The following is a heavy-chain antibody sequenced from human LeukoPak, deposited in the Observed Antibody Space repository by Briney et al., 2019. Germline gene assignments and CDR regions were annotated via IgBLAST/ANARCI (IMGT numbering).Heavy chain of an antibody. D-gene: IGHD2-2*01. J-gene: IGHJ4*02. CDR3: AGVNSRMVVVPAALYYFDY. Sequence: GGSLRLSCAASGFPFSNYAMNWVRQAPGKGLEWVANIKQDGSEKYYVDSVKGRFTISRDNAKNSLYLQMNSLRAEDTAVYYCAGVNSRMVVVPAALYYFDYWGQGTLVTVSS. CDR1: GFPFSNYA. CDR2: IKQDGSEK. V-gene: IGHV3-7*04.